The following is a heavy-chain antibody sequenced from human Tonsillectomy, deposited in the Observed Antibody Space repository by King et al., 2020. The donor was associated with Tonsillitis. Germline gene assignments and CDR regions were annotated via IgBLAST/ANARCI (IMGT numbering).Heavy chain of an antibody. D-gene: IGHD5-24*01. V-gene: IGHV3-9*01. CDR3: AKGGKMATIKSVDYFDF. J-gene: IGHJ4*02. Sequence: VQLVESGGGLVQPGRSLRLSCAASGFTFDGYAMHWVRQPPGKGLEWVSGISWNSDNIAYADSVKGRFTISRDNAKSSLYLQMNSLRAEDTALYYCAKGGKMATIKSVDYFDFWGQGTLVTVSS. CDR2: ISWNSDNI. CDR1: GFTFDGYA.